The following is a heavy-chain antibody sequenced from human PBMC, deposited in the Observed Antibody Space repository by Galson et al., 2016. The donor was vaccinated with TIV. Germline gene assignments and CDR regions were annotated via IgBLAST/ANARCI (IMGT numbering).Heavy chain of an antibody. CDR2: IYGDGRT. J-gene: IGHJ6*02. D-gene: IGHD3-22*01. CDR3: ASDRYYDARGYCYYYYGMDV. CDR1: GFTFSSFW. V-gene: IGHV3-53*01. Sequence: SLRLSCAASGFTFSSFWMSWVRQAPGKGLEWVSVIYGDGRTYYTDSVRGRFTISRDSSKNTLYLQMNSLRAEDTAVYYCASDRYYDARGYCYYYYGMDVWGQGTTVTGSS.